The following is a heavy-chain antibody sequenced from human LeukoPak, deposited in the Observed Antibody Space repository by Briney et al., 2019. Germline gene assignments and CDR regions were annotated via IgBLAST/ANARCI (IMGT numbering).Heavy chain of an antibody. V-gene: IGHV1-69*05. Sequence: SVKVSCKASGGTFSSYAISWVRQAPGQGLEWMGGIIPIFGTANYAQKFQGRVTITTDESASTAYMELSSLRSEDTAVYYCARGVGGARLLFSFDYWGQGTLVTVSS. CDR2: IIPIFGTA. CDR3: ARGVGGARLLFSFDY. J-gene: IGHJ4*02. CDR1: GGTFSSYA. D-gene: IGHD1-26*01.